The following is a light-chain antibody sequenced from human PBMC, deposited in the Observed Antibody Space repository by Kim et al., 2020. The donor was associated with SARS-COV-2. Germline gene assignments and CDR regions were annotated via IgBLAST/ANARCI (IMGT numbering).Light chain of an antibody. Sequence: GDRVTITCRASQDISNYLAWFQLKPGKAPKLLIYAASPLQPGVPSRFSGSGSGTDFTLTVTSLQPEDVATYYCQKCDSAPWTFGQGAKVDIK. V-gene: IGKV1-27*01. CDR2: AAS. J-gene: IGKJ1*01. CDR3: QKCDSAPWT. CDR1: QDISNY.